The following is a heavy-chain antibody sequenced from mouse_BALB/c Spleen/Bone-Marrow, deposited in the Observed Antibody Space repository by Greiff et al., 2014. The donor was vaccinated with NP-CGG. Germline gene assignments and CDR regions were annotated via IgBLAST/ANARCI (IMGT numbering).Heavy chain of an antibody. Sequence: EVKLVESGGGLVRPGGSRKLSCAASGFTFSSFGMHWVRQAPEKGLEWVAYISSGSSTIYYADTVKGRFTISRDNPKNTLFLQMTSLRSEDTAMYYCARSYDGYYGFAYWGQGTLVTVSA. J-gene: IGHJ3*01. D-gene: IGHD2-3*01. CDR2: ISSGSSTI. CDR1: GFTFSSFG. V-gene: IGHV5-17*02. CDR3: ARSYDGYYGFAY.